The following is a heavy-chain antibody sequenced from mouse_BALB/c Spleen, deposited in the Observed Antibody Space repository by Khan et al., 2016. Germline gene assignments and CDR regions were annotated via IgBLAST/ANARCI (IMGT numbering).Heavy chain of an antibody. J-gene: IGHJ3*01. D-gene: IGHD1-2*01. CDR2: IRSESNNYAT. V-gene: IGHV10S3*01. CDR1: GFTFNTNA. CDR3: VGYPFAY. Sequence: EVQLVETGGGLVQPKGSLKLSCAASGFTFNTNAMNWVRQAPGKGFEWVARIRSESNNYATYYADSVKDRFTISRDDSQSMLYLQMNNLKTEDTALYYGVGYPFAYWGQGTLVTGSA.